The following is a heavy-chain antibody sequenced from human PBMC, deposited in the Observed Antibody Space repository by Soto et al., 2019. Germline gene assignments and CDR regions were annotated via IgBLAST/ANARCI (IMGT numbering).Heavy chain of an antibody. V-gene: IGHV4-4*02. CDR3: ARGTQYSSSWPVDY. CDR2: IYHSGST. CDR1: GGSISSSNW. Sequence: QVQLQESGPGLVKPSGTLSLTCVVSGGSISSSNWWSWVRQPPGKGLEWIGEIYHSGSTNNNPSLKSRVTISVDKSKNPFSLKLSSVAAADTAGYYCARGTQYSSSWPVDYWGQGTLVTVSS. J-gene: IGHJ4*02. D-gene: IGHD6-13*01.